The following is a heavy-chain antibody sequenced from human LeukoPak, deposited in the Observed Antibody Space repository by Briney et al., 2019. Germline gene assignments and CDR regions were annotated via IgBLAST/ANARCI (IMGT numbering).Heavy chain of an antibody. CDR3: ARHYYDSNAFDI. D-gene: IGHD3-22*01. Sequence: TGGSLRLSCAASGFTFSSYSMNWVRQPPGKGLEWIGSIYYSGSTYYNPSLKSRVTISVDTSKNQFSLKLSSVTAADTAVYYCARHYYDSNAFDIWGQGTMVTVSS. V-gene: IGHV4-39*01. CDR2: IYYSGST. J-gene: IGHJ3*02. CDR1: GFTFSSYSMN.